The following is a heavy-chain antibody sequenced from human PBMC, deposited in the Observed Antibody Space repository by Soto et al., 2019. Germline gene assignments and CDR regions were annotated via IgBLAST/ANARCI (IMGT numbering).Heavy chain of an antibody. J-gene: IGHJ4*02. CDR1: GGSVSSGNYY. CDR3: ASYDVLAAYDY. V-gene: IGHV4-61*01. D-gene: IGHD3-9*01. Sequence: SETLSLTCTVSGGSVSSGNYYWSWIRQPPGKGLEWIGYIYYSGSTNYNPSLKSRVTISVDTSKNQFSLRLSSVTAADTAVFYCASYDVLAAYDYWGQGTLVTVSS. CDR2: IYYSGST.